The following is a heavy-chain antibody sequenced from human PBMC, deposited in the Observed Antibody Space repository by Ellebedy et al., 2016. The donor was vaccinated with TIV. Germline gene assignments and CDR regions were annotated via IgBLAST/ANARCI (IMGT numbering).Heavy chain of an antibody. V-gene: IGHV7-4-1*02. Sequence: AASVKVSCKGSGYSFNTNAMIWVRQAPGRGLEWMGWINTATGSPTYAQGFTGRFVFSLDTSVTTSYLEITSLEAEDTAVYFCVRDFPAHGVCDNWGQGTLVTVSS. CDR1: GYSFNTNA. CDR2: INTATGSP. CDR3: VRDFPAHGVCDN. J-gene: IGHJ4*02. D-gene: IGHD5-24*01.